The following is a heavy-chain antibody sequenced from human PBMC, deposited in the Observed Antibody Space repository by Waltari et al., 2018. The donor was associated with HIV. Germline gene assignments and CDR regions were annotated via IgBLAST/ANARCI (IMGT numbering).Heavy chain of an antibody. CDR1: GFTFSSYS. D-gene: IGHD6-19*01. Sequence: EVQLLESGGGLVQPGGSLRLSCAASGFTFSSYSLSLVRPAPGKGLEWVSAISGSGGSTYYADSVKGRFTISRDNSKNTLYLQMNSLRAEDTAVYYCAKRGLAVAGTVDYWGQGTLVTVSS. J-gene: IGHJ4*02. CDR3: AKRGLAVAGTVDY. CDR2: ISGSGGST. V-gene: IGHV3-23*01.